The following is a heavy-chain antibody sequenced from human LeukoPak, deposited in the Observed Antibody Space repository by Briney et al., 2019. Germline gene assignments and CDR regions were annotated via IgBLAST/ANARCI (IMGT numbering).Heavy chain of an antibody. Sequence: GRSLRLSCAASGISFSRHGMHWVRQAPGKGLEGVAGIWYDGSNKNYAASLKGRFTISRDNSKSKLYLQMNSLRAEDKAVYYCACQEGCSGGSCYPGYWGQGALVTVSS. CDR1: GISFSRHG. D-gene: IGHD2-15*01. V-gene: IGHV3-33*01. CDR2: IWYDGSNK. J-gene: IGHJ4*02. CDR3: ACQEGCSGGSCYPGY.